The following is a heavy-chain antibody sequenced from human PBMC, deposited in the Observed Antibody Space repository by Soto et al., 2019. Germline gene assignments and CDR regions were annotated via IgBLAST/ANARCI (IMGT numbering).Heavy chain of an antibody. CDR2: IYYSASS. V-gene: IGHV4-39*01. CDR3: ARRLNYDFWSVYTLDY. Sequence: RSLTSTVPCSSISSSRYSLGCIRQPPGKGLEWIGSIYYSASSYYNPYFKSRLTISVETYNNQFFLKLRSVPAADTAVYYCARRLNYDFWSVYTLDYWGQGTLGSVSS. D-gene: IGHD3-3*01. CDR1: CSSISSSRYS. J-gene: IGHJ4*02.